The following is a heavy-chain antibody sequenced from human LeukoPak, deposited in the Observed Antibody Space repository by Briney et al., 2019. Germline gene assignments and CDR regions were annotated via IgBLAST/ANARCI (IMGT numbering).Heavy chain of an antibody. CDR1: GGSISSSSYY. CDR3: ARFGSGSAFDI. CDR2: IYYSGST. Sequence: SETLSLTCTVSGGSISSSSYYWGWIRQPPGKGLEWIGSIYYSGSTYYNPSLKSRVTISVDTSKNQFSLKLSSVTAADTAVYYCARFGSGSAFDIWGQGTMVTVSS. V-gene: IGHV4-39*01. D-gene: IGHD2-15*01. J-gene: IGHJ3*02.